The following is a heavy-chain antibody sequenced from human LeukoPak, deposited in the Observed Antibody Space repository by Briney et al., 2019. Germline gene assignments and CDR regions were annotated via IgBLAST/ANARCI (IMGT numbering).Heavy chain of an antibody. J-gene: IGHJ3*02. CDR1: DGSISSYY. CDR3: ARGYCRGTSCNRYTFDM. CDR2: IYYSGST. D-gene: IGHD2-2*01. Sequence: PSETLSLTCTVSDGSISSYYWSWIRQSPGKGLEWIGYIYYSGSTNYNPSLKSRVTISVDTSKNQFSLKLSSVTAADTAVYYCARGYCRGTSCNRYTFDMWGQGTMVTVSS. V-gene: IGHV4-59*01.